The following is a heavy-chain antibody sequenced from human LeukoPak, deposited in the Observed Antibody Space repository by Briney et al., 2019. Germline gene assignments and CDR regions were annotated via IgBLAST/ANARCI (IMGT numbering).Heavy chain of an antibody. CDR2: MNPNSGNT. CDR1: GYTFTSYD. D-gene: IGHD3-3*01. Sequence: ASVKVSCKASGYTFTSYDINWVRQATGQGLEWMGWMNPNSGNTGYAQKFQGRVTITRNTSISTAYMELSSLRSEDTAVYYCARGDPGITIFGVVISRNYYYYMDVWGKGTTVTVSS. CDR3: ARGDPGITIFGVVISRNYYYYMDV. J-gene: IGHJ6*03. V-gene: IGHV1-8*03.